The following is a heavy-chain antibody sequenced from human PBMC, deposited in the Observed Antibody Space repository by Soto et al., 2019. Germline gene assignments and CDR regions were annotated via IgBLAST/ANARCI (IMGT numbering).Heavy chain of an antibody. CDR2: IYWDDDK. Sequence: QITLKESGPTLVKPTQTLTLTCTFSGFSLSTSGVGVGWIRQPPGKALEWLALIYWDDDKRYSPSLKSRLTITKDTSKHQVVLTMTNMDPVDTATYYCAPTYYDFWSGYYDDYWGQGTLVTVSS. CDR3: APTYYDFWSGYYDDY. CDR1: GFSLSTSGVG. D-gene: IGHD3-3*01. J-gene: IGHJ4*02. V-gene: IGHV2-5*02.